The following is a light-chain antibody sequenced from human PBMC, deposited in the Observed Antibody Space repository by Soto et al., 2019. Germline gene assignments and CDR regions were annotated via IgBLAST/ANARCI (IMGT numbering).Light chain of an antibody. V-gene: IGKV1-5*03. CDR3: QQYTSYPLT. CDR1: HSINSR. J-gene: IGKJ4*01. Sequence: DIQMTQSPSTLSASVGDRVIITCRASHSINSRLAWYQQKPGKAPNLLIYEASSLESGVPSRFSGSGSGTEFTLTISSLQPEDFASFYCQQYTSYPLTFGGGTKVDI. CDR2: EAS.